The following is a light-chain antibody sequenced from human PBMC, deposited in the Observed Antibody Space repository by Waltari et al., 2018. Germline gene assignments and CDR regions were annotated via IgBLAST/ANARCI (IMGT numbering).Light chain of an antibody. CDR2: DVY. CDR3: CSYAGADSSVL. J-gene: IGLJ2*01. CDR1: NSDVGGYDF. Sequence: QSALTQPRSVSGSPGQSVTISCTGTNSDVGGYDFVSWYQQYPGKAPKLIIYDVYKRPPGVPDRFSGSKSGNTASLSISGLLNEDEADFYCCSYAGADSSVLFGGGTTLTAL. V-gene: IGLV2-11*01.